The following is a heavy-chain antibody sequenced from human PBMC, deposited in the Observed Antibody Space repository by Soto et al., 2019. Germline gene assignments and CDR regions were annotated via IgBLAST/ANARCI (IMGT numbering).Heavy chain of an antibody. V-gene: IGHV1-18*01. Sequence: ASVKVSCKASGYTLTSYGISWVRQAPGQGLEWMGWISAYNGNTNFAQKLQGRVTMTTDTSTSTAYMDLRSLRSDDTAVYYCARDSGYGGGFYYYYMDVWGKGTTVTV. D-gene: IGHD5-12*01. CDR1: GYTLTSYG. J-gene: IGHJ6*03. CDR3: ARDSGYGGGFYYYYMDV. CDR2: ISAYNGNT.